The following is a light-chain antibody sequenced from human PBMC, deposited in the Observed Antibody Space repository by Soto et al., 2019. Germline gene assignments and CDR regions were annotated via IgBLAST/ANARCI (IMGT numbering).Light chain of an antibody. Sequence: SYELTQPPSVSVSPGQTASITCSGDKLGDKYACWYQQKPGQSPVLVIYQDRKRPSGIPERFSGSNSGNTATLTISGTQAIDEADYYCQAWDSSTGVFGGGTQLTVL. CDR2: QDR. J-gene: IGLJ3*02. V-gene: IGLV3-1*01. CDR1: KLGDKY. CDR3: QAWDSSTGV.